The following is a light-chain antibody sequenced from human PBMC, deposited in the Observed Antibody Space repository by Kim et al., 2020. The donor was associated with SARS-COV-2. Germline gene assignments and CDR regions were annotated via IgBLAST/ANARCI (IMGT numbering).Light chain of an antibody. Sequence: GDRLTITCRASQDIHTWLAWYQQKPGKAPKLLIYGASSLQTGVPLRFSGSGSGTDFTLTINNLQPEDFGTYYCQQANNFPFAFGPGTKVDIK. CDR1: QDIHTW. J-gene: IGKJ3*01. V-gene: IGKV1D-12*01. CDR3: QQANNFPFA. CDR2: GAS.